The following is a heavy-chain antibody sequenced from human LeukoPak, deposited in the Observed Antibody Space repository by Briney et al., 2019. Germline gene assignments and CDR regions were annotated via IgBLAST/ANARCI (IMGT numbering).Heavy chain of an antibody. CDR2: IKQDGSEK. J-gene: IGHJ3*02. CDR3: ARVRGIAVAASVHDAFDI. V-gene: IGHV3-7*04. D-gene: IGHD6-19*01. CDR1: GFTFSSYW. Sequence: GGSLRLSCAASGFTFSSYWMSWVRQAPGKGLEWVANIKQDGSEKYYVDSVKGRFTISRDNAKNSLYLQMNSLRAEDTAVYYCARVRGIAVAASVHDAFDIWGQGTMVTVSS.